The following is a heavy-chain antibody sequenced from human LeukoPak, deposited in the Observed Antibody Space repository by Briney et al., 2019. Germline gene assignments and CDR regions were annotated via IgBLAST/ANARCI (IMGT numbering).Heavy chain of an antibody. CDR2: SSSSGSNI. CDR3: ARSSTTYYYDSSSHY. Sequence: GGSLRLSCAASGFTFSSYSMNWVRQAPGKGLEWASYSSSSGSNIYYADSVKGRFTISRDNAKNSLYLQMNSLRAEDTAVYYCARSSTTYYYDSSSHYWGQGTLVTVSS. CDR1: GFTFSSYS. J-gene: IGHJ4*02. V-gene: IGHV3-48*04. D-gene: IGHD3-22*01.